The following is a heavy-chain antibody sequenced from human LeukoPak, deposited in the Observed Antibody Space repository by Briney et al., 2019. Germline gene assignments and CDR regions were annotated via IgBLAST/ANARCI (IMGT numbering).Heavy chain of an antibody. J-gene: IGHJ4*02. Sequence: GGSLRLSCAASGFTFSRYWMTCVRQAPGKGLEWVANIKPDGSEKYYVDSVKGRFTISRDNAKNSLYLQMNSLRGEDTAVYYCARTRANTATFDSWGQGTLVTVSS. CDR1: GFTFSRYW. CDR3: ARTRANTATFDS. D-gene: IGHD5-18*01. CDR2: IKPDGSEK. V-gene: IGHV3-7*01.